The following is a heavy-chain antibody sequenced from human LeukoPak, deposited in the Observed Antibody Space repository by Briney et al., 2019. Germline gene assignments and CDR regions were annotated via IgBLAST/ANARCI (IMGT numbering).Heavy chain of an antibody. Sequence: SETLSLTCAVYDGSFSNYYWSWIRQAPGKGLEWIGEINHSGNTYYNPSLKSRLTISLDTSKNQFSLKLSSVTAADTAVYYCARAQWLGPDAFDIWGQGTMVTVSS. V-gene: IGHV4-34*01. CDR3: ARAQWLGPDAFDI. CDR1: DGSFSNYY. J-gene: IGHJ3*02. D-gene: IGHD6-19*01. CDR2: INHSGNT.